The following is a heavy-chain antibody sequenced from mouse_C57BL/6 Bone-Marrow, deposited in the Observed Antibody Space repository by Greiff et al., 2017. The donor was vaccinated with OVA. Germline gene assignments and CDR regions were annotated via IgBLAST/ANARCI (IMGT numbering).Heavy chain of an antibody. V-gene: IGHV1-4*01. CDR3: ARPVVNFDY. CDR1: GYTFTSYT. Sequence: QVHVKQSGAELARPGASVKMSCKASGYTFTSYTMHWVKQRPGQGLEWIGYINPSSGYTKYNQKFKDKATLTADKSSSTAYMQLSSLTSEDSAVYYCARPVVNFDYWGQGTTLTVSS. D-gene: IGHD1-1*01. J-gene: IGHJ2*01. CDR2: INPSSGYT.